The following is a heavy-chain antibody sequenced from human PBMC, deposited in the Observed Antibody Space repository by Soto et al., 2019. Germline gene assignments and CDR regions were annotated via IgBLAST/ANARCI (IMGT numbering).Heavy chain of an antibody. V-gene: IGHV3-9*01. CDR3: AKGSGGGTIFGVALDL. D-gene: IGHD3-3*01. CDR2: ISWNSNSI. Sequence: EVQLVESGGGLVQPGGSLRLSCAASRFTFDHYAMHWVRQAPGKGLEWVGGISWNSNSIGYVDSVKGRFTISRDSAKNSLYLQMNSLRIEDTALYFCAKGSGGGTIFGVALDLWGQGALVTVSS. CDR1: RFTFDHYA. J-gene: IGHJ5*02.